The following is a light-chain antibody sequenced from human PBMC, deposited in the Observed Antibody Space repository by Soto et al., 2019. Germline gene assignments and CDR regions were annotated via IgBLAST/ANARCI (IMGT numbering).Light chain of an antibody. CDR1: QRVSRC. V-gene: IGKV1-5*03. CDR2: KAS. CDR3: QPYSDDLPNT. Sequence: DLQMTQSPSTLSASVGDRVTISCRASQRVSRCLAWYQQKPGKAPRLLIYKASTLETGVPSRFSGSGSGTDFALTISSLQPDDFATYSCQPYSDDLPNTFGQGTKLEIK. J-gene: IGKJ2*01.